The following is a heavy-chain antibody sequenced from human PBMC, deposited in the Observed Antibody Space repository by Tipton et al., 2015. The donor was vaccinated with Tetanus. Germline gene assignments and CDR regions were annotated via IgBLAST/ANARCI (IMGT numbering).Heavy chain of an antibody. CDR2: IKQDGSEK. CDR3: ARIRTGPYTDLDC. CDR1: GFTFNTYW. D-gene: IGHD4-11*01. Sequence: SLRLSCEASGFTFNTYWMNWVRQAPGKGLEWVANIKQDGSEKYYVDSVKGRFTISRDNAKNSLYLQMNSLRAEDTAVYYCARIRTGPYTDLDCWGLGTLVTVSS. J-gene: IGHJ4*02. V-gene: IGHV3-7*01.